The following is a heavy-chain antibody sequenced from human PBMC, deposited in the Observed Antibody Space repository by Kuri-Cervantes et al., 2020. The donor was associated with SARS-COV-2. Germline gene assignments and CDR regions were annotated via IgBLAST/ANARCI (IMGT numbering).Heavy chain of an antibody. CDR1: GGTFSSYA. J-gene: IGHJ5*02. CDR2: IIPIFGTA. D-gene: IGHD3-3*01. V-gene: IGHV1-69*05. CDR3: ASGRGPYYTDANFDP. Sequence: SVKVSCKASGGTFSSYAISWVRQAPGQGLEWMGGIIPIFGTANYAQKFQGRVTITTDESTSTAYMELSRLRSDDTAVYYCASGRGPYYTDANFDPWGQGTLVTVSS.